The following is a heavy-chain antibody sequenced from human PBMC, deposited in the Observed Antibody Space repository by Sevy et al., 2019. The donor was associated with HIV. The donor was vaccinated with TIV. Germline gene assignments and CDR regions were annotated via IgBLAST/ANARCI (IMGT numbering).Heavy chain of an antibody. CDR1: GFTFSSYG. D-gene: IGHD3-22*01. V-gene: IGHV3-30*18. CDR3: AKDMGGIVVSSGTDY. J-gene: IGHJ4*02. Sequence: GGSLRLSCAASGFTFSSYGMHWVRQAPGKGLEWVAVISYDGSNKYYADSVKGRFTISRDNSKNTLYLQMNSLRAEDTAVYYCAKDMGGIVVSSGTDYWGQGTLVTVS. CDR2: ISYDGSNK.